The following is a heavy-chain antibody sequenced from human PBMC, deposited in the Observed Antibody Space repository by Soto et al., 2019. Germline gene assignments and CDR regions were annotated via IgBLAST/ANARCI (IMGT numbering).Heavy chain of an antibody. CDR3: ARVRGPSGYCSSTSCRDAFDI. V-gene: IGHV4-34*01. CDR2: INHSGST. J-gene: IGHJ3*02. D-gene: IGHD2-2*03. Sequence: QVQLQQWGAGLLKPSETLSLTCAVYGGSFSGYYWSWIRQPPGKGLEWIGEINHSGSTNYNPSLKSRVTISVDTSKNQFSLKLSSVTAADTAVYYCARVRGPSGYCSSTSCRDAFDIWGQGTMVTVSS. CDR1: GGSFSGYY.